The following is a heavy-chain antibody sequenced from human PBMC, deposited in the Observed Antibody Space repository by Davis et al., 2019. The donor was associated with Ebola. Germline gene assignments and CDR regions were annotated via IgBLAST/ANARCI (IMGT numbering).Heavy chain of an antibody. CDR1: RFIFSSYS. Sequence: GESLKISCAASRFIFSSYSMNWVRQAPGKGLEWVSYISSSSSTTYYAASVRGRFTISRDNAQNTLYLQMNSLRAEDTAVYYCARVDSYGDFDYWGQGTLVTVSS. CDR2: ISSSSSTT. CDR3: ARVDSYGDFDY. J-gene: IGHJ4*02. V-gene: IGHV3-48*01. D-gene: IGHD5-18*01.